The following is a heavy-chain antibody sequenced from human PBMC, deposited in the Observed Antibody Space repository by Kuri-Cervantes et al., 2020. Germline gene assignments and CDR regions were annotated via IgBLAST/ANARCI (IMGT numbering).Heavy chain of an antibody. D-gene: IGHD3-10*01. Sequence: ASVKVSCKASGYTFTTYGISWVRQAPGQGLEWMGWISAYNGNTKYAQKLQGRVTMTTDTSTSTAYMELRSLRSEDTAVYYCARDETYYYGSGIDYWGQGTLVTVSS. CDR3: ARDETYYYGSGIDY. CDR1: GYTFTTYG. CDR2: ISAYNGNT. J-gene: IGHJ4*02. V-gene: IGHV1-18*01.